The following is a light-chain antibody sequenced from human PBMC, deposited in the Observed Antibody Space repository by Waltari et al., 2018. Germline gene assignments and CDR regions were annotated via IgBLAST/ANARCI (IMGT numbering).Light chain of an antibody. CDR2: RSN. J-gene: IGLJ3*02. Sequence: QSVLTQPPSASETPGQRVTLSCSGSSSSIGSNYVYWYQQLPGAAPKLLIYRSNQRPSGVPDRFFCSKSGTSASLAISGLRSEDEADYYCATWDNSLSGQWVFGGGTKLTVL. CDR3: ATWDNSLSGQWV. V-gene: IGLV1-47*01. CDR1: SSSIGSNY.